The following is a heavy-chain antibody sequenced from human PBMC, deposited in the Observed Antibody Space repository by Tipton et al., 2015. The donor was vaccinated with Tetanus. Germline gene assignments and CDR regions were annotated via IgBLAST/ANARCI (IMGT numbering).Heavy chain of an antibody. V-gene: IGHV3-9*01. Sequence: SLRLSCAASGFTFDDYAMHWVRQAPGKGLEWVSGIRWNSGSIGYADSVKGRFTISRDNAKNSLYLQMNSLRAEDTALYYCARRMGPYLAAAELDYWGQGTLVTVSS. J-gene: IGHJ4*02. D-gene: IGHD6-13*01. CDR3: ARRMGPYLAAAELDY. CDR1: GFTFDDYA. CDR2: IRWNSGSI.